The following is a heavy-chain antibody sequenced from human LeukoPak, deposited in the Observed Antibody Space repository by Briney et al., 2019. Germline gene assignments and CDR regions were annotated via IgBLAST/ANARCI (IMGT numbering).Heavy chain of an antibody. V-gene: IGHV1-46*01. CDR2: LRASGGGA. CDR1: GYPFTSYH. Sequence: GASVRLPCKASGYPFTSYHMHWARQAPGQGVEWMGLLRASGGGAEYPQKFQGRVTMTRDTSTNTVYMEPSSLRSDDTAVYYCARECPSCFNFDPWGPGTLVTVSS. J-gene: IGHJ5*02. D-gene: IGHD1-1*01. CDR3: ARECPSCFNFDP.